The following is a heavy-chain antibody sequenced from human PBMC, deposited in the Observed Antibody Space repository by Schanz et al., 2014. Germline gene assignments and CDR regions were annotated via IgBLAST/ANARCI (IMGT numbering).Heavy chain of an antibody. J-gene: IGHJ4*02. CDR2: ISYDGSKK. D-gene: IGHD3-10*01. V-gene: IGHV3-30*03. CDR3: ARWGFGEVSYFDY. Sequence: QVQLVESGGGVVQPGRSLRLSCAASGFMFSSYGMHWVRQAPGKGLEWVGVISYDGSKKSYADSVKGRFTISRDNSKNTLYLQMNSLRPEDTAVYYCARWGFGEVSYFDYWGQGTLVTVSA. CDR1: GFMFSSYG.